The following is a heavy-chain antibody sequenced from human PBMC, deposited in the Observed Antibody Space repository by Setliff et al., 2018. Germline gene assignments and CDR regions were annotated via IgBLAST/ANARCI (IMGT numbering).Heavy chain of an antibody. Sequence: GGSLRLSCAASGFIFSDYYMSWIRQTPGKGLEWVAYISRGATTTYYADSVKGRFTISRDNANQSLYLQMNSLRAEDTAVYYRARLALTGYDSSGYYYALEYYYYMDVWGKGTTVTVSS. CDR2: ISRGATTT. CDR3: ARLALTGYDSSGYYYALEYYYYMDV. CDR1: GFIFSDYY. V-gene: IGHV3-11*04. D-gene: IGHD3-22*01. J-gene: IGHJ6*03.